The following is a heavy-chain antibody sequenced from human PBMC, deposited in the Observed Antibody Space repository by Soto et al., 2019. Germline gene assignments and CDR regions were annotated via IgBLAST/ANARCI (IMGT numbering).Heavy chain of an antibody. CDR1: GGTFSRHA. Sequence: QVQLVQSGAEVRKPGSSVKVSCKASGGTFSRHAISWVRQAPGQGLEWMGGIIPIFGTANHAQKLQGRVTIIADESTSTVYVELSSLRSEDTAMYYCARGWGYDSNDYYYAYWGQGTLVIVSS. CDR2: IIPIFGTA. J-gene: IGHJ4*02. D-gene: IGHD3-22*01. V-gene: IGHV1-69*01. CDR3: ARGWGYDSNDYYYAY.